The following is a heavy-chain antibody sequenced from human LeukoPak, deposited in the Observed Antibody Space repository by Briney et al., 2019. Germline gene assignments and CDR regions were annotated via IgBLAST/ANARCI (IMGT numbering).Heavy chain of an antibody. CDR3: ARAIRTIDSY. CDR1: GXTISSFW. D-gene: IGHD1/OR15-1a*01. Sequence: GGSLRLSCAASGXTISSFWMNWVRQAPGKGLEWVANIKQDGSEKYYVDSVKGRFTISRDTAKNSLYLEMNSLRAEDTAVYFCARAIRTIDSYWGQGTLVTVSS. J-gene: IGHJ4*02. CDR2: IKQDGSEK. V-gene: IGHV3-7*04.